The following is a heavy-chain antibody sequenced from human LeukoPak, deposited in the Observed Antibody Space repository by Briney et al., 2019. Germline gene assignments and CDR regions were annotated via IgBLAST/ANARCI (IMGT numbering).Heavy chain of an antibody. D-gene: IGHD3-10*01. V-gene: IGHV3-48*03. CDR2: ISSSGSTI. CDR3: ARDTSDYYGSGSYFDY. J-gene: IGHJ4*02. CDR1: GFTFSSYE. Sequence: GGSLRLSCAASGFTFSSYEMNWVRQAPGKGLEWVSYISSSGSTIYYADSVKGRFTISRDNAKNSLYLQMNSLRAEDTAVYYCARDTSDYYGSGSYFDYWGQGTLVTVSS.